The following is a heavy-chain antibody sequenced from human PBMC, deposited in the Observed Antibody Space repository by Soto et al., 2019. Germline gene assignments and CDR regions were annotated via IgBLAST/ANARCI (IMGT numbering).Heavy chain of an antibody. CDR1: GGPFSGYY. J-gene: IGHJ6*02. CDR2: INHSGST. CDR3: ARGIEGWYQGRYYYGMDV. Sequence: SETLSLTCAVYGGPFSGYYWSWIRQPPGKGLEWIGEINHSGSTNYNPSLKSRVTISVDTSKNQFSLKLSSVTAADTAVYYCARGIEGWYQGRYYYGMDVWGQGTTVTVSS. V-gene: IGHV4-34*01. D-gene: IGHD6-19*01.